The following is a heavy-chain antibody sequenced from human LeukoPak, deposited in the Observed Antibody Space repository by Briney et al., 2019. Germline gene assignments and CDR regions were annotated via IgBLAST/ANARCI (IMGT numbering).Heavy chain of an antibody. Sequence: SETLSLTCTVSGGSISNHYWTWIRQPPGKGLEWIGYIFYSGVTNCNPSLKSRVTISVDTSKNQFSLKLSSVTAADTAVYYCARFNGDYDLPNYYYYMDVWDKGTTVTASS. CDR3: ARFNGDYDLPNYYYYMDV. CDR1: GGSISNHY. J-gene: IGHJ6*03. D-gene: IGHD4-17*01. V-gene: IGHV4-59*11. CDR2: IFYSGVT.